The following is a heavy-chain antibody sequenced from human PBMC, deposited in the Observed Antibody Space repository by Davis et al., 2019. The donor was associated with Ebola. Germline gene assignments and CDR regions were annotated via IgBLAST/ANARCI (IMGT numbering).Heavy chain of an antibody. CDR3: ARVRTNKWNYYFYYMDV. J-gene: IGHJ6*03. V-gene: IGHV4-31*03. Sequence: SETLSLTCTVSGASVSSDGYYWTWIRQHPGRGLEWIGNINYTGTTSYNSSLKSRVTISLDMSKNQFSLKLDSVTAADTAVYYCARVRTNKWNYYFYYMDVWGKGTTVTVSS. D-gene: IGHD2-8*01. CDR1: GASVSSDGYY. CDR2: INYTGTT.